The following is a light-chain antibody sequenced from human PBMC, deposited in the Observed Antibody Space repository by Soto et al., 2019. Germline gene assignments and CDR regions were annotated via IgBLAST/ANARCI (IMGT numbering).Light chain of an antibody. J-gene: IGKJ1*01. CDR3: LHYKDWPRWT. CDR1: QTVGNT. V-gene: IGKV3-15*01. CDR2: GAS. Sequence: EIVLTQSPATLSVSPGERATLSCRASQTVGNTLAWYQQQPGQTPRLLIYGASTTATGIPARFSGSGSGTEFTXXIXXXXXXXXXVYYCLHYKDWPRWTFGXGTKV.